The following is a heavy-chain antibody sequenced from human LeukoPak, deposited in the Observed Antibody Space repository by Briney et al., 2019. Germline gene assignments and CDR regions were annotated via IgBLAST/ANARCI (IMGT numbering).Heavy chain of an antibody. CDR3: ASSLGYYDSSGYYYRY. Sequence: ASVKVSCKASGYTFTSFGISWVRQAPGQGLEWMGWISAYNGNTIYAQMLQGRVTMTTDTSTSTAYMELRSLRSDDTAVYYCASSLGYYDSSGYYYRYWGQGTLVTVSS. CDR2: ISAYNGNT. J-gene: IGHJ4*02. D-gene: IGHD3-22*01. V-gene: IGHV1-18*01. CDR1: GYTFTSFG.